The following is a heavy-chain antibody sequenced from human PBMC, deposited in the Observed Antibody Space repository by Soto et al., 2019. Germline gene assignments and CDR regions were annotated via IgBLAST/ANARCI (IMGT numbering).Heavy chain of an antibody. V-gene: IGHV4-38-2*01. J-gene: IGHJ5*02. Sequence: SETLSLTCAVSGYSISSGYYWGWIRQPPGKGLEWIGSIYHSGSTYYNPSLKSRVTISVDTSKNQFSLKLSSVTAADTAVYYCARQKNCSGGSCYVYWFDPWGQGTLVTVS. CDR3: ARQKNCSGGSCYVYWFDP. CDR1: GYSISSGYY. CDR2: IYHSGST. D-gene: IGHD2-15*01.